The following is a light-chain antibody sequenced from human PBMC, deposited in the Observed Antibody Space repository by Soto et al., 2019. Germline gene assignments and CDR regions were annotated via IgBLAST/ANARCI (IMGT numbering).Light chain of an antibody. J-gene: IGKJ1*01. CDR1: QGIRND. CDR3: LQDYNYPRT. CDR2: ATS. V-gene: IGKV1-6*01. Sequence: AIQMTQSPSSLSASVGDRVTITCRASQGIRNDLGWYQQRPGKAPKLLIYATSNLQSGVPSRFSRSGSGTDFTLTISSLQPEDFATYYCLQDYNYPRTFGQGTKVEIE.